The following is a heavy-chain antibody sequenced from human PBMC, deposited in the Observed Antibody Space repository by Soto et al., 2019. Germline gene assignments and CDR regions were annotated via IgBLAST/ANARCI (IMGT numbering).Heavy chain of an antibody. J-gene: IGHJ5*02. V-gene: IGHV3-23*01. CDR1: GFPFSSTD. D-gene: IGHD3-10*01. CDR3: AKNSGWFNT. CDR2: IDGSGGTT. Sequence: GGSLRLSCAASGFPFSSTDMTWVRQAPGKGRDWVSTIDGSGGTTYYADSVKGRFTISRDNSMNTVYLQMNSLRADDTALYYCAKNSGWFNTWGQGALVTVSS.